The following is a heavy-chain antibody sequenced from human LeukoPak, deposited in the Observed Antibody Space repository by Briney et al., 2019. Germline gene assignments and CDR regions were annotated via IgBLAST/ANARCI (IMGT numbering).Heavy chain of an antibody. Sequence: ASLKVSCKASGYTFTSQIMNWVPQAPGQGLEWMAIIKPYVGSTSYAQKFQGGVTITRDTSKSTLYIEVSSLRSEDSAVYYCARSMTDGGHFDYWGQGTLVTVSS. CDR1: GYTFTSQI. CDR3: ARSMTDGGHFDY. CDR2: IKPYVGST. D-gene: IGHD3-16*01. V-gene: IGHV1-46*01. J-gene: IGHJ4*02.